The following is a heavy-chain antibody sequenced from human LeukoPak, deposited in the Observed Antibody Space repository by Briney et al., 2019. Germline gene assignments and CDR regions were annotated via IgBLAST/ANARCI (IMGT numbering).Heavy chain of an antibody. J-gene: IGHJ4*02. CDR1: GDSINNYY. CDR2: IYYSGST. V-gene: IGHV4-59*08. Sequence: SETLSLTCTVSGDSINNYYWSWIRQSPGKGLEWIGYIYYSGSTKYNPSLKSRVTTSVDTSKNQFSLRLSSVTAADTAVYYCARHRGSGSPYFDYWGQGTLVTVSS. D-gene: IGHD3-10*01. CDR3: ARHRGSGSPYFDY.